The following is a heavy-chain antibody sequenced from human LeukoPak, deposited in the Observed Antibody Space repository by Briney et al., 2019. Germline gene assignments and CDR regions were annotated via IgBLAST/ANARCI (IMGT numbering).Heavy chain of an antibody. V-gene: IGHV3-53*05. CDR1: GFTVSSNY. J-gene: IGHJ4*02. D-gene: IGHD3-9*01. CDR2: IYSGGDT. CDR3: AKGLTGYSFGDY. Sequence: PGGSLRLSCAASGFTVSSNYMSWVRQAPGKGLEWVSVIYSGGDTYYVDPVKGRFTISRDNSKNTLYLQMNSLRAEDTAVYYCAKGLTGYSFGDYWGQGTLVTVSS.